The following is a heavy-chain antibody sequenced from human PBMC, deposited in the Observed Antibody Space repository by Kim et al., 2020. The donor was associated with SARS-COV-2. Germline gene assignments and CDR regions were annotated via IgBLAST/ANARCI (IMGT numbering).Heavy chain of an antibody. CDR3: ARYGNSYGYFDY. V-gene: IGHV4-59*01. CDR2: IYHSGTT. Sequence: SETLYLTCTVSGGSIISYYWSWIRQPPGKGLEWIGDIYHSGTTDHNPSLKSRVSISIDTSKNQFSLRVNSVTAADTAVYYCARYGNSYGYFDYWGQGTLVAVSS. J-gene: IGHJ4*02. D-gene: IGHD5-18*01. CDR1: GGSIISYY.